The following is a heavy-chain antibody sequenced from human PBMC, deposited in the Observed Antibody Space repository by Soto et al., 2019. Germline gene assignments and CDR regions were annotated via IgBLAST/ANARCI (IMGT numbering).Heavy chain of an antibody. Sequence: GGSLRLSCAGAGFIFSSFEMNWVRQAPGKGLEWVSYISCTGGTTKYYADSVKGRFTISRDDAKNSLYLQMNSLRAEDTAVYYCARAHSGYRYGQDYYQYYTMDVWGQGTTVTVSS. CDR1: GFIFSSFE. V-gene: IGHV3-48*03. D-gene: IGHD5-18*01. CDR3: ARAHSGYRYGQDYYQYYTMDV. J-gene: IGHJ6*02. CDR2: ISCTGGTTK.